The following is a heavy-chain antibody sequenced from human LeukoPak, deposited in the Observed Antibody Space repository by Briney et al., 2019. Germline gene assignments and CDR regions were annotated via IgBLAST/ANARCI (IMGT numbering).Heavy chain of an antibody. V-gene: IGHV3-23*01. D-gene: IGHD3-10*01. CDR1: GFTFANYA. Sequence: GGSLRLSCAAPGFTFANYAMSWFRRAPGKGREWVSGITGNGATTYYADSVKGRFTISRDTSRNTVYLQMNSLRAEDTAVYYCAKDRRAGSYDYWGQGTLVTVSS. CDR2: ITGNGATT. CDR3: AKDRRAGSYDY. J-gene: IGHJ4*02.